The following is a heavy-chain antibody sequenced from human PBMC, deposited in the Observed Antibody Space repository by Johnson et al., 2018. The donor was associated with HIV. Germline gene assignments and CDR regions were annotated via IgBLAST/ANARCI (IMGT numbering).Heavy chain of an antibody. CDR1: GFTFDDYA. D-gene: IGHD2-15*01. Sequence: MLLVESGGGVAQPGGSLRLSCAASGFTFDDYAMHWVRQVTGKGLAWVSTIGSAGDTYYPGSEKGRFTISRDNSKNTLYLQMNSLRAEDTAVYYCAKDGGRLRTDAFDIWGQGTMVTVSS. CDR2: IGSAGDT. V-gene: IGHV3-13*01. J-gene: IGHJ3*02. CDR3: AKDGGRLRTDAFDI.